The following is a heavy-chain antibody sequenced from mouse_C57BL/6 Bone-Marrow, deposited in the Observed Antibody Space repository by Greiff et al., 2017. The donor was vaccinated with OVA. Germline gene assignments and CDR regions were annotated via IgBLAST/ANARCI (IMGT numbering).Heavy chain of an antibody. D-gene: IGHD1-1*01. CDR3: ARGEYGGRVDY. Sequence: QVQLQQPGAELVRPGTSVKLSCKASGYTFTSYWMHWVKQRPGQGLEWIGVIDPSDSYTNYNQKFKGKATLTVDTSSSTAYMQLSSLTSEDSAVYCCARGEYGGRVDYWGQGTTVTVSS. J-gene: IGHJ2*01. CDR1: GYTFTSYW. V-gene: IGHV1-59*01. CDR2: IDPSDSYT.